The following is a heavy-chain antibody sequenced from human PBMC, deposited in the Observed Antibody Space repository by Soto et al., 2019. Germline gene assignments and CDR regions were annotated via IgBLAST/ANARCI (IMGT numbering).Heavy chain of an antibody. J-gene: IGHJ5*02. D-gene: IGHD3-22*01. CDR2: MNPNSGNI. CDR3: ARGELPTYYYDSSAYHYDSRNWLDP. V-gene: IGHV1-8*01. CDR1: GYTFTSYD. Sequence: ASVKVSCKASGYTFTSYDINWVRQATGQGLEWMGWMNPNSGNIGYAQKFQGRVTMTRNTSISTAYMELSSLRSEDTAVYYCARGELPTYYYDSSAYHYDSRNWLDPCGQEPLVTIYS.